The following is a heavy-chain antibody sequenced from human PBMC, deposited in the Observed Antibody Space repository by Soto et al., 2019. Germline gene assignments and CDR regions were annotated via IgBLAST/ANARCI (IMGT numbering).Heavy chain of an antibody. CDR2: IYYSGST. D-gene: IGHD6-19*01. CDR3: ARSSDSSGWYPEYFQN. CDR1: GGSISSYY. Sequence: KSSETLSLTCTVSGGSISSYYWSWIRQPPGKGLEWIGYIYYSGSTNYNPSLKSRVTISVDTSKNQFSLKLSSVTAADTAVYYCARSSDSSGWYPEYFQNWGQGTLVTVSS. V-gene: IGHV4-59*01. J-gene: IGHJ1*01.